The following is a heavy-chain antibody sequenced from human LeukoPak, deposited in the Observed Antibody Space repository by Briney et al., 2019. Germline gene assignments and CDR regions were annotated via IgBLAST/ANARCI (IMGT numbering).Heavy chain of an antibody. V-gene: IGHV4-34*01. D-gene: IGHD5-18*01. CDR3: ARRGYSYGLTYFDY. CDR1: GGSFSGYY. J-gene: IGHJ4*02. Sequence: PSEALSLTCAVYGGSFSGYYWSWIRQPPGKGLEWIGEINHSGSTYYNPSLKSRVTISVDTSKNQFSLKLSSVTAADTAVYYCARRGYSYGLTYFDYWGQGTLVTVSS. CDR2: INHSGST.